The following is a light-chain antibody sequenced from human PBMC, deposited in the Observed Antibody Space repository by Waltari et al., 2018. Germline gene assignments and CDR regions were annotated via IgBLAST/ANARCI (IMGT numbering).Light chain of an antibody. V-gene: IGKV3-20*01. Sequence: EIVLTQSPGTLSLSPGERATLSCRASQSISSNYLAWYQQKSGQAPRLLIYGAFNRATGIPDRFSGSGSGTDFTLTISSLKAEDVAIYYCQQYYGVPITFGQGTRLETK. CDR3: QQYYGVPIT. J-gene: IGKJ5*01. CDR1: QSISSNY. CDR2: GAF.